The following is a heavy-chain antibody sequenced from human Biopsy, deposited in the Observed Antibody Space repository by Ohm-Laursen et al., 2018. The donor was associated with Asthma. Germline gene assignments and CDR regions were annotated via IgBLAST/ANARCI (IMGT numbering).Heavy chain of an antibody. Sequence: TLSLTCTVSYGSITSGGYYWTWIRQHPGKGLEWIGFIYYSGGTYYNPSLKSRVSISIDTSKNQFSLKLSSVTAADTAVYYCARAQDYYDSRGYYGSFDYWGQGTLVTVSS. CDR3: ARAQDYYDSRGYYGSFDY. CDR1: YGSITSGGYY. D-gene: IGHD3-22*01. CDR2: IYYSGGT. J-gene: IGHJ4*02. V-gene: IGHV4-31*03.